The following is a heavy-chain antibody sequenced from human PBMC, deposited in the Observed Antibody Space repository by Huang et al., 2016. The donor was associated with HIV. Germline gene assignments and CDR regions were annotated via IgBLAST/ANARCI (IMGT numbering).Heavy chain of an antibody. D-gene: IGHD2-15*01. CDR1: GYTFTDYF. Sequence: QVQLVQSGAEVKKPGASVKVSCRTSGYTFTDYFVHWVRQAPGQGLHGNYAQKFQGRVTMNRDTSIRTVYMELNRLRSDDTALYYCARTPYSGSHPDYWGQGTLVTVSS. CDR2: G. J-gene: IGHJ4*02. V-gene: IGHV1-2*02. CDR3: ARTPYSGSHPDY.